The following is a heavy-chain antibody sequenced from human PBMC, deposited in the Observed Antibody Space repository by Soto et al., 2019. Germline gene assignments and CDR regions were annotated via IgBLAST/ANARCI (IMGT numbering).Heavy chain of an antibody. CDR1: GFTFSSYI. V-gene: IGHV3-21*01. CDR2: IGGSSGHI. CDR3: ARTNGAYSNYFDY. Sequence: GGSLRLSCAAYGFTFSSYIMVWVRQAPEKGLEWVSSIGGSSGHIYYADSLKGRFTISRDNAKNSLYLQMNSLRVDDTAVYYCARTNGAYSNYFDYWGQGTLVTVSS. J-gene: IGHJ4*02. D-gene: IGHD2-8*01.